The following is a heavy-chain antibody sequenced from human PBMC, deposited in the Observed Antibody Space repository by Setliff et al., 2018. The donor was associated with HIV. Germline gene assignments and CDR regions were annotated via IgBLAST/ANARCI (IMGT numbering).Heavy chain of an antibody. J-gene: IGHJ4*02. Sequence: GGSLRLSCAASGFTFSSYSMNWVRQAPGKGLEWVSFISGNSGAVTYADSVKGRFTSSRDNARNSLYLQLNSLRAEDTAVYYCARDRGGSYTPLDFWGQGTLVTVSS. CDR2: ISGNSGAV. CDR3: ARDRGGSYTPLDF. D-gene: IGHD1-26*01. CDR1: GFTFSSYS. V-gene: IGHV3-48*01.